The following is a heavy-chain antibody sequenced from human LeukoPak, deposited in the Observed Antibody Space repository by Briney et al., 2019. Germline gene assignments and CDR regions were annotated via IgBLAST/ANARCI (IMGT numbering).Heavy chain of an antibody. CDR2: IYYSGST. V-gene: IGHV4-59*01. J-gene: IGHJ3*02. D-gene: IGHD1-26*01. Sequence: SETLSLTCTVSGGSISSYYWSWIRQPPGKGLEWIGYIYYSGSTNYNPSLKSRVTISVDTSKNQFSLKLSSVTAADTAVYYCARVFSEGAMIAWDASDIWGQGTMVTVSS. CDR1: GGSISSYY. CDR3: ARVFSEGAMIAWDASDI.